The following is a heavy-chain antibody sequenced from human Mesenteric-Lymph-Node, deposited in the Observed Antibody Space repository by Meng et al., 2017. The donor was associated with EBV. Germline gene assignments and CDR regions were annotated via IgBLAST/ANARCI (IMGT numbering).Heavy chain of an antibody. J-gene: IGHJ5*02. CDR1: GGSVSSSSYY. CDR3: ARVDLSSGGSCLDP. D-gene: IGHD2-15*01. CDR2: IYYSGST. V-gene: IGHV4-61*01. Sequence: QVQPQEPGLGLVQPSETLSLTCTVSGGSVSSSSYYWSWIRQPPGKGLEYIGYIYYSGSTNYNPSLKSRVTISMDTSKNQVSLKLSSVSAADTAVYYCARVDLSSGGSCLDPWDPGTLVTVSS.